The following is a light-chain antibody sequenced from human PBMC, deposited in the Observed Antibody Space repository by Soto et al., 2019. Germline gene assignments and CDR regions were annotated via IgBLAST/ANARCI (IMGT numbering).Light chain of an antibody. V-gene: IGKV3-15*01. CDR3: QQYNDWPPWT. Sequence: EIVLKQSPATLALSPGERANLSCRASQSISSNLAWYQQKPGQAPRLLIYGASTRATGFPARFSGSGSGTEFTLTISSLQSEDFAVYYCQQYNDWPPWTFGQGTKVDIK. J-gene: IGKJ1*01. CDR1: QSISSN. CDR2: GAS.